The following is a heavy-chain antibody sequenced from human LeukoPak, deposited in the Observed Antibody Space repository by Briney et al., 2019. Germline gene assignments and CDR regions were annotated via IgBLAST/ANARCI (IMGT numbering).Heavy chain of an antibody. CDR2: ISSSSSYI. D-gene: IGHD3-22*01. V-gene: IGHV3-21*01. CDR3: ARAYYYDSSGYQPNYYYGMDV. J-gene: IGHJ6*02. CDR1: GFTFSSYS. Sequence: PGGSLRLSCAASGFTFSSYSMNWVRQAPRKGLEWVSSISSSSSYIYYADSVKGRFTISRDNAKNSLYLQMNSLRAEDTAVYYCARAYYYDSSGYQPNYYYGMDVWGQGTTVTVSS.